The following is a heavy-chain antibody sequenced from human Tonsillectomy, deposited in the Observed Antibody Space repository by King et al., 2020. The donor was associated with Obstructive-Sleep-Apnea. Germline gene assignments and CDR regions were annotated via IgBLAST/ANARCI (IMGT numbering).Heavy chain of an antibody. Sequence: VQLVESGGGLVQPGRSLRLSCAASGFTFDDYAMHWVRQAPGKGLEWVSGISWNSDTIGYVDSVKGRFAISRDNAKNSLYLQMNSLRAEDTALYYCAKHIDGGYNYYPGGDDAFDIWGQGTMVTVSS. D-gene: IGHD5-18*01. J-gene: IGHJ3*02. V-gene: IGHV3-9*01. CDR3: AKHIDGGYNYYPGGDDAFDI. CDR1: GFTFDDYA. CDR2: ISWNSDTI.